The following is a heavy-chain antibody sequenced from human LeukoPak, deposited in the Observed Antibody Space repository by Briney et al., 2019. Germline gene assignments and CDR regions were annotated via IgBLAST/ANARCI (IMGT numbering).Heavy chain of an antibody. CDR1: GGSISSYY. D-gene: IGHD2/OR15-2a*01. J-gene: IGHJ4*02. Sequence: KTSETLSLTCTVSGGSISSYYWSWIRQPPGKGLEWIAYISDIGSINYNPSLKRRVTISLDPSKNQFSLKLSSVTAADTAVYYCAGHHPRNTVDFWGQGTLVTVSS. CDR2: ISDIGSI. CDR3: AGHHPRNTVDF. V-gene: IGHV4-59*08.